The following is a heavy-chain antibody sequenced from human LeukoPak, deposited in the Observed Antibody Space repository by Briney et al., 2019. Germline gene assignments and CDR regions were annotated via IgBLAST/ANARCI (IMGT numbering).Heavy chain of an antibody. Sequence: KPSETLSLTCSVSGGSISSDTFFWDWFRQPPGKGLEWIASIYYTGRTYFNPSLSSRVSMSVDTSRNQFSLTLSSVSAADTAVYYCARLRGSGFYYYYMDLWGKGTTVTVSS. CDR1: GGSISSDTFF. V-gene: IGHV4-39*01. D-gene: IGHD3-10*01. J-gene: IGHJ6*03. CDR2: IYYTGRT. CDR3: ARLRGSGFYYYYMDL.